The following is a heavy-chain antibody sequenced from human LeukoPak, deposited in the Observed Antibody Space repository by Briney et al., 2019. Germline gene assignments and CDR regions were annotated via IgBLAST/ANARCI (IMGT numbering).Heavy chain of an antibody. CDR3: ASLLSYDFWSGYYTGRGDFDY. V-gene: IGHV4-4*02. D-gene: IGHD3-3*01. Sequence: PSGTLSLTCAVSGGSISSSNWWSWVRQPPGKGLEWIGEIYHSGSTNYNPSLKSRVTISVDKSKNQFSLKLSSVTAADTAVYYCASLLSYDFWSGYYTGRGDFDYWGQGTLVTVSS. J-gene: IGHJ4*02. CDR2: IYHSGST. CDR1: GGSISSSNW.